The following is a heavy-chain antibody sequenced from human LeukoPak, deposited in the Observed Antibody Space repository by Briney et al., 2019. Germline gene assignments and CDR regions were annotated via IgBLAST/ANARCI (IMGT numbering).Heavy chain of an antibody. V-gene: IGHV4-59*12. J-gene: IGHJ4*02. D-gene: IGHD3-10*01. CDR3: ARDMVRGVIAFDY. CDR2: IYYSGST. Sequence: PSETLSLTCTVSGGSISSYYWSWIRQPPGKGLEWIGYIYYSGSTNYNPSLKSRVTISVDTSKNQFSLRLSSVTAADTAVYYCARDMVRGVIAFDYWGQGTLVTVSS. CDR1: GGSISSYY.